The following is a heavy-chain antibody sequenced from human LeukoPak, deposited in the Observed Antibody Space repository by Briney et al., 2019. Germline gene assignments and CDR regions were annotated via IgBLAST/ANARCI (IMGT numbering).Heavy chain of an antibody. CDR1: GYTFTGYF. Sequence: ASVKVSCKASGYTFTGYFMHWVRQAPGQGLEWMGWINPNSGGTNYAQNFQGRVTMTRDTSISAAYMELSRLRSDDTAVYYCARAAAYCSSTSCYDYWGQGTLVTVSS. CDR3: ARAAAYCSSTSCYDY. V-gene: IGHV1-2*02. CDR2: INPNSGGT. J-gene: IGHJ4*02. D-gene: IGHD2-2*01.